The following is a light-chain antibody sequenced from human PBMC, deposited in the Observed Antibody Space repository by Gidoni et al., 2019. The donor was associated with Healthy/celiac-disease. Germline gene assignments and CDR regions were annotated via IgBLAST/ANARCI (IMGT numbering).Light chain of an antibody. CDR2: GAS. V-gene: IGKV3-20*01. CDR3: QQYTNSRT. J-gene: IGKJ1*01. CDR1: QSVSSNY. Sequence: IVLTQSPGTLSLSPGERATLSCRASQSVSSNYLAWYQQRPGQAPRLLIYGASTRATGIPDRFRGSGSGTDFTLTISRLEPEDFAVYYCQQYTNSRTFGQGTKVEIK.